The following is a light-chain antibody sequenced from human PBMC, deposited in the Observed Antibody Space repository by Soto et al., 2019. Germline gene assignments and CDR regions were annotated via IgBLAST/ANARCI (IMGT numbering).Light chain of an antibody. CDR3: SSYTSSSTLAV. J-gene: IGLJ2*01. V-gene: IGLV2-14*01. CDR2: DVS. Sequence: QSALIQPASVSGSPGQSITISCTGTSSDVGGYNYVSWYQQHPGKAPKLMIYDVSNRPSGVSNRFSGSKSGNTASLTISGLQAEDEADYYCSSYTSSSTLAVFGGGTKLTVL. CDR1: SSDVGGYNY.